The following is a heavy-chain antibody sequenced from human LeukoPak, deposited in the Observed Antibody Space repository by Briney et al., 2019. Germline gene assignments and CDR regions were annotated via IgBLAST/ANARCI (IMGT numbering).Heavy chain of an antibody. CDR1: GVSISSGSNY. Sequence: SETLSLTCSVSGVSISSGSNYWGWIRQPPGKTLEWIGSIYSSGSTYYNPSLKSRVTISVDTSKNQFSLKLSSVTAADTAVYYCARSVAGTAFDYWGQGTLVTVSS. J-gene: IGHJ4*02. D-gene: IGHD6-19*01. CDR2: IYSSGST. CDR3: ARSVAGTAFDY. V-gene: IGHV4-39*07.